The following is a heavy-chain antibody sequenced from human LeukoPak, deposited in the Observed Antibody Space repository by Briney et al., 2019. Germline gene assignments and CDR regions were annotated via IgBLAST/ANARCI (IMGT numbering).Heavy chain of an antibody. CDR1: GFTFISYS. Sequence: GGSLRLSCAASGFTFISYSINWVRQAPGRGLEWVSSISSTSSYIYYAASVKGRFTISRDNAKNSLYLQMNSLRAEDTAVYYCARAPHYYDSSGYYPPNFDYWGQGTLVTVSS. CDR3: ARAPHYYDSSGYYPPNFDY. D-gene: IGHD3-22*01. V-gene: IGHV3-21*06. CDR2: ISSTSSYI. J-gene: IGHJ4*02.